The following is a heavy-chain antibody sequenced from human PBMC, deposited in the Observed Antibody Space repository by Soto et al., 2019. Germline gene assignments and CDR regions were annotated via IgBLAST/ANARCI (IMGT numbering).Heavy chain of an antibody. D-gene: IGHD4-4*01. CDR2: ISAYNGNT. J-gene: IGHJ5*02. Sequence: QVQLVQSGAEVKKPGASVKVSCKASGYTFTSYGISWVRQAPGQGLEWMGWISAYNGNTNYAQKLQGRVTMTTDTSTSAASMELWSLRSDDMAVYYCARRLYSTVTTVWPHNWFAPWGQGTLVTVSS. CDR1: GYTFTSYG. CDR3: ARRLYSTVTTVWPHNWFAP. V-gene: IGHV1-18*03.